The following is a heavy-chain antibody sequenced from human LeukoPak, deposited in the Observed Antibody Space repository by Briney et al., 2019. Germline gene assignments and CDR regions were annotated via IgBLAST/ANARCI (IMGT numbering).Heavy chain of an antibody. CDR2: IKRRVDGGTI. V-gene: IGHV3-15*01. Sequence: GGSLRLSCVASGITFKNARMSWVRQAPGKGLEWVGRIKRRVDGGTIDYAAPVKGRFTISRDDSTNTLYLEMNSLTVEDTGVYYCTTGHYGSGSEYTYRWYFDVWGRGTLVTVSS. D-gene: IGHD3-10*01. CDR3: TTGHYGSGSEYTYRWYFDV. CDR1: GITFKNAR. J-gene: IGHJ2*01.